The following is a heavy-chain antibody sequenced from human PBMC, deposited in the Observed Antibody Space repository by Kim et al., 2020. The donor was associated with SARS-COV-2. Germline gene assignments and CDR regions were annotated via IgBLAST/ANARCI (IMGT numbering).Heavy chain of an antibody. J-gene: IGHJ4*02. Sequence: ASVKVSCKASGYTFTSYGISWVRQAPGQGLEWMGWISAYNGNINYAQKLQGRVTMTTDTSTSTAYMELRSLRSDDTAVYYCAREANYYDSSLKAYYFDYWGQGTLVTVSS. CDR2: ISAYNGNI. D-gene: IGHD3-22*01. V-gene: IGHV1-18*04. CDR1: GYTFTSYG. CDR3: AREANYYDSSLKAYYFDY.